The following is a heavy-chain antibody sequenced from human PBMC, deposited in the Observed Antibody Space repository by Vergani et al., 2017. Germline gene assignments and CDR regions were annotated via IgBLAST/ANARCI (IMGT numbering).Heavy chain of an antibody. V-gene: IGHV3-33*01. CDR1: GFTFSSYG. CDR3: AGDSSGWSNWFDP. D-gene: IGHD6-13*01. J-gene: IGHJ5*02. Sequence: QVQLVESGGGVVQPGRSLRLSCAASGFTFSSYGMHWVRQAPGKGLEWVAVIWYDGSNKYYADSVKGRFTISRDNSKNTLYLKMNSLRAEDTAVYYCAGDSSGWSNWFDPWGQGTLVTVSS. CDR2: IWYDGSNK.